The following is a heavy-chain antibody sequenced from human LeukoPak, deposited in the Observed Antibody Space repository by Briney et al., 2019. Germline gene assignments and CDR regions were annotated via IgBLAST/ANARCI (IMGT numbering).Heavy chain of an antibody. J-gene: IGHJ5*02. CDR2: IYTSGST. V-gene: IGHV4-4*07. CDR3: ARSYGYSSSWYGSDWFDP. Sequence: NPSETLSLTCTVSGGSISSYYWSWIRQPAGKGLEWIGRIYTSGSTNYNPSLKSRVTISVDTSKNQFSLKLNSVTAADAALYYCARSYGYSSSWYGSDWFDPWGQGTLVTVSS. CDR1: GGSISSYY. D-gene: IGHD6-13*01.